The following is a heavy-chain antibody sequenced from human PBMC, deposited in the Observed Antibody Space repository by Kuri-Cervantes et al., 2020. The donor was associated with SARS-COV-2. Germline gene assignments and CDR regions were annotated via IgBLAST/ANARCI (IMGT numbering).Heavy chain of an antibody. J-gene: IGHJ6*02. D-gene: IGHD5-18*01. Sequence: ASVKVSCKASGYTFTSYAMHWVRQAPGQRLEWMGWINAGNGNTKYSQKFQGRVTITRDTSASTAYMELSSLRSEDTAVYYCARVHSYGPRDYYYYGMDVWGQGTTVTVSS. CDR3: ARVHSYGPRDYYYYGMDV. CDR2: INAGNGNT. V-gene: IGHV1-3*01. CDR1: GYTFTSYA.